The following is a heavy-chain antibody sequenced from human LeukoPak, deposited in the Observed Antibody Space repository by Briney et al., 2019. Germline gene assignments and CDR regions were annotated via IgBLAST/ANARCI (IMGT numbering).Heavy chain of an antibody. CDR2: IYHSGST. V-gene: IGHV4-38-2*02. Sequence: KPSETLSLTCAVSGYSISSGYYWGWIRQPPGKGLEWIGSIYHSGSTYYNPSLKSRVTISVDTSKHQFSLKLSSVPAADTAVYYCAREGRFDYWGQGTLVTVSS. CDR3: AREGRFDY. CDR1: GYSISSGYY. J-gene: IGHJ4*02.